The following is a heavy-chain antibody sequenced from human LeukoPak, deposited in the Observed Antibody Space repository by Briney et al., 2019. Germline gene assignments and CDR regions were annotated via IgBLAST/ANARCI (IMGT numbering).Heavy chain of an antibody. V-gene: IGHV3-53*01. D-gene: IGHD5-18*01. CDR2: IYSGGST. J-gene: IGHJ4*02. Sequence: PGGSLRLSCAASGFTVSSNYMSWVRQAPGKGLEWVSVIYSGGSTYYADSVEGRFTISRDNSKSTLYIQMNSLRAEDTAVYYCAKYLSVSHVYSYGFDYWGQGTLVTVSS. CDR1: GFTVSSNY. CDR3: AKYLSVSHVYSYGFDY.